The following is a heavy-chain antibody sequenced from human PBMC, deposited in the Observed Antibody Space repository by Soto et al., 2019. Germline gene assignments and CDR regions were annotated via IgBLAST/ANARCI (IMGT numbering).Heavy chain of an antibody. V-gene: IGHV3-48*01. CDR3: AGTSGYSSSWYPRFLVY. D-gene: IGHD6-13*01. CDR2: ISSSSSTI. Sequence: PGGSLRLSCADSGFTFSSYSMNWVRQAPGKGLEWVSYISSSSSTIYYADSVKGRFTISRDNAKNSLYLQMNSLRAEDTAVYYCAGTSGYSSSWYPRFLVYWGQGTLVTVSS. CDR1: GFTFSSYS. J-gene: IGHJ4*02.